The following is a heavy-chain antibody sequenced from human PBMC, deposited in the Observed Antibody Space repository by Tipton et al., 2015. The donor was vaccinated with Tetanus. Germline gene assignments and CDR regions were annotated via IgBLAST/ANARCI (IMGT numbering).Heavy chain of an antibody. Sequence: QSGAEVKKHGESLKISCRGSGYNFTHYSIGWVRQMPGKGLEWVGLIDPRDSETFQGHVTISADKSISTAPLRWSSLEASDTAIYYCARRRSAILSGRFHWYFDIWGRGTLVIVSS. V-gene: IGHV5-51*01. CDR3: ARRRSAILSGRFHWYFDI. D-gene: IGHD3-9*01. CDR1: GYNFTHYS. CDR2: IDPRDSET. J-gene: IGHJ2*01.